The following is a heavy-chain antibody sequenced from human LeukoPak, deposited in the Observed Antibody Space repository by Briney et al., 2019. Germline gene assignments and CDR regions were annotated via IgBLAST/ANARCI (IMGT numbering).Heavy chain of an antibody. Sequence: GGSLRLSCAASGFTFSSYWMNWARQAPGKGLEWVALINPDGNERYYVDSVKGRFTISRDNARNSLYLQMDSLRDDDTAVYFCTRDLAAVPGPRMDVWGQGTTVTVSS. D-gene: IGHD6-19*01. J-gene: IGHJ6*02. V-gene: IGHV3-7*03. CDR1: GFTFSSYW. CDR3: TRDLAAVPGPRMDV. CDR2: INPDGNER.